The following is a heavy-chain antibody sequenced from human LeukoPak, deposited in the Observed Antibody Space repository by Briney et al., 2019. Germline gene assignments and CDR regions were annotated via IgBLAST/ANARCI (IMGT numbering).Heavy chain of an antibody. J-gene: IGHJ4*02. CDR2: ISAYNGNT. CDR3: ARPKMATRGSHYFDY. CDR1: GYTFTGYY. D-gene: IGHD5-24*01. V-gene: IGHV1-18*04. Sequence: SVKVSCKASGYTFTGYYMHWVRQAPGQGLEWMGWISAYNGNTNYAQKLQGRVTMTTDTSTSTAYMELRSLRSDDTAVYYCARPKMATRGSHYFDYWGQGTLVTVSS.